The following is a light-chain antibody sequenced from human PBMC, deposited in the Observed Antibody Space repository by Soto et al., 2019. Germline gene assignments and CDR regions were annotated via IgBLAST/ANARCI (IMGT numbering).Light chain of an antibody. J-gene: IGLJ3*02. CDR2: EVN. Sequence: QSALTQPPSASGSPGQSVTISCTGTSSDVGGYNYVSWYQQHPGKAPKLMLYEVNKRPSGVPDRFSGSKSGNTASLSVSGLQAEDEADYYCSSYTGSNNLGVFGGGTKVTVL. V-gene: IGLV2-8*01. CDR3: SSYTGSNNLGV. CDR1: SSDVGGYNY.